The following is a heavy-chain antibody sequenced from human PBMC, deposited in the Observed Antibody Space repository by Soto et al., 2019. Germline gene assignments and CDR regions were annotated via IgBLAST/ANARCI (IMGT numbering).Heavy chain of an antibody. Sequence: HVRLVHAGAEVKKPGASEKVSCKASGYTFTIYGISWVRPAPGQGLEWMGWIIAYNGNTNYVQNFQGRVTMTTDTSMTTDYMELRSLRSDDTAVYYCAISRDGYNQFDYWVQGTLVTVSS. CDR2: IIAYNGNT. CDR1: GYTFTIYG. V-gene: IGHV1-18*01. J-gene: IGHJ4*02. CDR3: AISRDGYNQFDY. D-gene: IGHD5-12*01.